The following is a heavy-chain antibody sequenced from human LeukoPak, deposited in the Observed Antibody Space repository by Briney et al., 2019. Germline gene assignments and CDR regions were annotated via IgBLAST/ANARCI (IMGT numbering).Heavy chain of an antibody. V-gene: IGHV1-8*01. Sequence: ASVKVSCKASGYTFTKYDINWVRQATGQGLEWMGWMNPNSGNTGYAQKFQGRVTMTRNTSISTAYMDLSSLRSEDTAVYYCARGHIAVAGHYGAGPSDYWGQGTLVTVSS. J-gene: IGHJ4*02. CDR2: MNPNSGNT. D-gene: IGHD6-19*01. CDR1: GYTFTKYD. CDR3: ARGHIAVAGHYGAGPSDY.